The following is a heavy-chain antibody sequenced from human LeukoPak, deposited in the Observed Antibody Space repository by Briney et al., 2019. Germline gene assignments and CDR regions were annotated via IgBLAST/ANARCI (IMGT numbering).Heavy chain of an antibody. D-gene: IGHD3-22*01. J-gene: IGHJ4*02. CDR3: ARTDDSSGYCFDY. Sequence: SETLSLTCTVSGGSISSYYWSWIRQPPGKALEWIGYIYYSGNTNYNPSLKSRVTISVDTSKNQLSLKLSSVTAADTAVYYCARTDDSSGYCFDYWGQGTLVTVSS. CDR1: GGSISSYY. V-gene: IGHV4-59*12. CDR2: IYYSGNT.